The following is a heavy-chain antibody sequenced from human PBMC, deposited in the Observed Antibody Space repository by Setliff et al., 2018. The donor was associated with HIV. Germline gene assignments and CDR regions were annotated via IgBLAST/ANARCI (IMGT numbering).Heavy chain of an antibody. CDR1: GFTFRNYG. CDR2: TSYDGTYR. J-gene: IGHJ4*02. Sequence: GGSLRLSCTASGFTFRNYGMNWVRQAPGKGLKWVATTSYDGTYRHYADSVRGRFTISRDNSRNTVYLDMNSLAAEDTAVYYCVRGGYYYDNTVFYGHWGQGTLVTVSS. CDR3: VRGGYYYDNTVFYGH. D-gene: IGHD3-22*01. V-gene: IGHV3-30*03.